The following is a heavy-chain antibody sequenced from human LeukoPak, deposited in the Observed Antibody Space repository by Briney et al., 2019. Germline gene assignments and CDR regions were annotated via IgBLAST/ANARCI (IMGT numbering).Heavy chain of an antibody. V-gene: IGHV3-23*01. D-gene: IGHD2-15*01. CDR3: AKFSRSGYCSGGSCPYYFDY. Sequence: GGSLRLSCAASGFTFSSYAMSWVRQAPGKGLEWVSAISGSGGSTYYADSAKGRFTISRDNSKNTLYLQMNSLRAEDTAVYYCAKFSRSGYCSGGSCPYYFDYWGQGTLVTVTS. CDR2: ISGSGGST. J-gene: IGHJ4*02. CDR1: GFTFSSYA.